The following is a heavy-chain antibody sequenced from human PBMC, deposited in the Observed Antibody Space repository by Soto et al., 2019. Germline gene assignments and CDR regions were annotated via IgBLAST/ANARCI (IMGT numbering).Heavy chain of an antibody. J-gene: IGHJ6*02. CDR2: IDASGNT. D-gene: IGHD6-13*01. CDR3: ARYSNNWFQTEGMDV. V-gene: IGHV4-4*07. Sequence: SETLSLTCTVSVDSITTYYWSWIRQPAGKGLEWIGRIDASGNTNYNPPLNSRVTMSIDTSKKRFSLKLTSVTAADTAIYYCARYSNNWFQTEGMDVWGQGTTVTVSS. CDR1: VDSITTYY.